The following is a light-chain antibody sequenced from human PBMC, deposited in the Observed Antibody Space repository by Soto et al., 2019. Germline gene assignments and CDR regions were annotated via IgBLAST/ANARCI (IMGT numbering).Light chain of an antibody. V-gene: IGLV2-23*02. J-gene: IGLJ1*01. CDR1: SSDVGGYNL. Sequence: QSALTQPASVSVSPGQSITISCSGTSSDVGGYNLVSWYQHHPGKAPKLIIFGVSERPSGVSNRFSGSKSANTASLTISGVQAEDEDDYHCCSYAGSSFVFGSGTKLTVL. CDR3: CSYAGSSFV. CDR2: GVS.